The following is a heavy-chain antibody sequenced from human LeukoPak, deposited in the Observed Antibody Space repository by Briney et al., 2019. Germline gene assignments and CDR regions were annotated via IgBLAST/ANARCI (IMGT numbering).Heavy chain of an antibody. V-gene: IGHV3-7*01. CDR1: GFTFSSYW. J-gene: IGHJ4*03. CDR2: IKQDGSEK. CDR3: ARTGSYRYFDY. D-gene: IGHD1-26*01. Sequence: GGSLRLSCAASGFTFSSYWMSWVRQAPGKGLEWVANIKQDGSEKHYVDSVKGRLTISRDNAKNSLYLQMNSLRAEDTAVYYCARTGSYRYFDYWGQGTTVTVSS.